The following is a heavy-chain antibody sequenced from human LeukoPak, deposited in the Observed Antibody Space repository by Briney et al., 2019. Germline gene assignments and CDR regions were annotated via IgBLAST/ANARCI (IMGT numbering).Heavy chain of an antibody. CDR1: GITFSSYW. J-gene: IGHJ4*02. D-gene: IGHD2-2*01. V-gene: IGHV3-7*01. CDR3: ATGRSCTTCYLPDY. CDR2: INQNGGEN. Sequence: GGSLRLSWAVSGITFSSYWMTWVRQAPGKGLEWVANINQNGGENYYVDSVKGRFTISRDNTKNSVYLQMNSLRAEDTAVYYCATGRSCTTCYLPDYWGQGTLVTVSS.